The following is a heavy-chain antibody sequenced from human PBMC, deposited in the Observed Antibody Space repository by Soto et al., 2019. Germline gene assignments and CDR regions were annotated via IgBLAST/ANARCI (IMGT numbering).Heavy chain of an antibody. D-gene: IGHD4-17*01. J-gene: IGHJ5*02. V-gene: IGHV4-4*08. CDR3: ASLHGARFDP. Sequence: SVTMSLTWTVADGSSRTNCWSWIRQPPGKGLEWIGYISSSGYTNYNASLKSRITISIDTSKNQFSLKLTSVTAADTAVYYCASLHGARFDPWGQGTLVTVSS. CDR2: ISSSGYT. CDR1: DGSSRTNC.